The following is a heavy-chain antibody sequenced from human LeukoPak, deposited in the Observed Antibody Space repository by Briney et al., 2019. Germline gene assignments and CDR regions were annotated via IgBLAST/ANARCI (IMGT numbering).Heavy chain of an antibody. Sequence: ASVKVSCKASGYTFTSYGISWVRQAPGQGLEWMGWIGTYNGNTNYAQRLQGRVTMTTDTSTTTAYMELRSLRSDDTAVYYCARGGTNYYDSRGHYYVPSFDYWGQGTLVTVSS. J-gene: IGHJ4*02. CDR2: IGTYNGNT. CDR1: GYTFTSYG. CDR3: ARGGTNYYDSRGHYYVPSFDY. D-gene: IGHD3-22*01. V-gene: IGHV1-18*01.